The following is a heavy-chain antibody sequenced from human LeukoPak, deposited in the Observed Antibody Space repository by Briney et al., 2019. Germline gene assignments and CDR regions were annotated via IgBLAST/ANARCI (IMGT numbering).Heavy chain of an antibody. CDR2: ISTRSDYI. D-gene: IGHD3-16*01. CDR3: ARGMGAADYYYYMDV. Sequence: GGSLRLSCAASGFTFSSYSMNWVRQAPGKGLEWVSSISTRSDYIYYADSVKGRFTISRDNAKNSLYLQMNSLRAEDTAVYYCARGMGAADYYYYMDVWGKGTTVTVSS. J-gene: IGHJ6*03. V-gene: IGHV3-21*01. CDR1: GFTFSSYS.